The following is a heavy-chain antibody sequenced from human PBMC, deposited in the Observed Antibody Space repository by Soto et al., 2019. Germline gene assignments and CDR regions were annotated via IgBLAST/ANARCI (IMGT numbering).Heavy chain of an antibody. CDR2: IRVETNGGTA. CDR1: GFNFANYS. D-gene: IGHD3-22*01. J-gene: IGHJ4*02. CDR3: TRYYYESSGYYVX. V-gene: IGHV3-49*02. Sequence: LILSCTGSGFNFANYSLTCVRQAPGKGLEWVGFIRVETNGGTADYAASLKGRITISRDDSKSIDYLEIKSLQTEDTAVYYCTRYYYESSGYYVXWGQGTLVTVSX.